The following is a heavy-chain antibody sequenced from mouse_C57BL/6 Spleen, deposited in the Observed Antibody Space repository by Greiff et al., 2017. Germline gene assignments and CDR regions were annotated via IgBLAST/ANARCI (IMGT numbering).Heavy chain of an antibody. CDR2: INPNYGTT. V-gene: IGHV1-39*01. J-gene: IGHJ4*01. Sequence: VQLQPSGPELVKPGASVKISCKASGYSFTDYNLNWVKQSNGKSLEWIGVINPNYGTTRYNRKFKGKATLTLDQSSSTAYMQRNSLTSEDSAVYYYAHDYDYCAMEYWDQATSVTVSS. CDR1: GYSFTDYN. D-gene: IGHD2-4*01. CDR3: AHDYDYCAMEY.